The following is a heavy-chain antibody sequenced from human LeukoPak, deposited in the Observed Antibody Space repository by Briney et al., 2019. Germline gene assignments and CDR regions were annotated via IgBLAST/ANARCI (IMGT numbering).Heavy chain of an antibody. J-gene: IGHJ4*02. CDR3: ARGSYQLSLDY. CDR1: GGSISSYY. V-gene: IGHV4-59*01. CDR2: IYYSATT. D-gene: IGHD2-2*01. Sequence: SETLSLTXTVSGGSISSYYWSWIRQPPGKGLEWIGYIYYSATTNYNPSLKSRVTISVDMSKSQFSLKLSSVTAADTAVYYCARGSYQLSLDYWGQGTLVTVSS.